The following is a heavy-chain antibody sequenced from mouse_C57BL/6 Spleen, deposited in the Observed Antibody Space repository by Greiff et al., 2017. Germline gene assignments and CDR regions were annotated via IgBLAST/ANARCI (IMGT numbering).Heavy chain of an antibody. CDR3: ARLNDYVGYYFDY. Sequence: VQLQQSGPVLVKPGASVKMSCKASGYTFTDYYMNWVKQSHGKSLEWIGVINPYNGGTSYNQKFKGKATLTVDKSSSTAYMELNSLTSEDSAVYYCARLNDYVGYYFDYWGQGTTLTVSS. CDR2: INPYNGGT. V-gene: IGHV1-19*01. D-gene: IGHD2-4*01. J-gene: IGHJ2*01. CDR1: GYTFTDYY.